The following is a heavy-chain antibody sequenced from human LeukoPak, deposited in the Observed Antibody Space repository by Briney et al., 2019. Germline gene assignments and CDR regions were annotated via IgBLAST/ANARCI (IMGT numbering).Heavy chain of an antibody. Sequence: GASVKVSCKASGYTFTTYGITWVRRAPGQGLEWMGWISAYNGNTNYAQKLQGRVTMTTDTSTSTAYMELRSLRSHDTALYSCARDPQQLLGATGGGFQYWGQGTLVTVSS. CDR3: ARDPQQLLGATGGGFQY. V-gene: IGHV1-18*01. CDR2: ISAYNGNT. CDR1: GYTFTTYG. J-gene: IGHJ4*02. D-gene: IGHD1-26*01.